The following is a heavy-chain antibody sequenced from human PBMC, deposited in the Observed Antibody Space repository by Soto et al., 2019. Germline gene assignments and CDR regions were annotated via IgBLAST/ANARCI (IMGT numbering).Heavy chain of an antibody. CDR3: AKTGYSSGFYYFDY. CDR2: IWYDGSNK. CDR1: GFTFSSYG. J-gene: IGHJ4*02. V-gene: IGHV3-33*06. D-gene: IGHD6-19*01. Sequence: EGSLRLSCAASGFTFSSYGMHWVRQAPGKGLEWVAVIWYDGSNKYYADSVKGRFTISRDNSKNTLYLQMNSLRAEDTAVYYCAKTGYSSGFYYFDYWGQGTLVTVSS.